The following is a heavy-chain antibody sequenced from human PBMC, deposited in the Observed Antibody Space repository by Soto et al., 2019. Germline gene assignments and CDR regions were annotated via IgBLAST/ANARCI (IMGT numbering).Heavy chain of an antibody. Sequence: QVQLVQSGAEVKKPGSSVKVSCKASGGTFSSYAISWVRQAPGQGLEWMGGIIPIFGTANYAQKFQGRVTITADESTSTAYMELSSLRSEDTAVYYCARAYSSWSGATSWYYYGMDVWGQGTTVTVSS. V-gene: IGHV1-69*12. CDR2: IIPIFGTA. D-gene: IGHD6-6*01. J-gene: IGHJ6*02. CDR3: ARAYSSWSGATSWYYYGMDV. CDR1: GGTFSSYA.